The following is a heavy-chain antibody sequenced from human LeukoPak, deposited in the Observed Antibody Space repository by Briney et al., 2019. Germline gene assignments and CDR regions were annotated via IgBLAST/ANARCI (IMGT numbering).Heavy chain of an antibody. D-gene: IGHD3-10*01. CDR2: IYYSGST. CDR3: ARLTEKDPGTFNYFYYYYLDV. CDR1: GYSISSGYY. V-gene: IGHV4-59*08. Sequence: SETLSLTCTVSGYSISSGYYWSWIRQPPGKGLEWIGYIYYSGSTNYNPSLKSRVTISVDTSKNQFSLKLSSVTAADTAVYYCARLTEKDPGTFNYFYYYYLDVWGKGTTVTVSS. J-gene: IGHJ6*03.